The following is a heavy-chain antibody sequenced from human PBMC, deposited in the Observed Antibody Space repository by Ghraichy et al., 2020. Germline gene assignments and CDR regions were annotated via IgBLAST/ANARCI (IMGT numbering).Heavy chain of an antibody. J-gene: IGHJ4*02. V-gene: IGHV3-23*01. Sequence: GGSLILSCVVPGFTFNTFAINWVRQAPGKGLEWVSTITGGDSTYYTNSVTGRFTISRDASTNTLHLQMNSLRAYDTPFYYCAISVLPAYYDRPGHYAKHWGQGTLGSVSS. CDR3: AISVLPAYYDRPGHYAKH. CDR2: ITGGDST. D-gene: IGHD3-22*01. CDR1: GFTFNTFA.